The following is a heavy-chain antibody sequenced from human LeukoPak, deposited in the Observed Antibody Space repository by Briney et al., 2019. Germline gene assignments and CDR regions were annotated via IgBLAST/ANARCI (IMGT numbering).Heavy chain of an antibody. J-gene: IGHJ4*02. CDR2: ISSSSSYI. V-gene: IGHV3-21*01. CDR1: GFTFSSYS. D-gene: IGHD6-13*01. Sequence: GGSLRLSCAASGFTFSSYSMNWVRQAPGKGLEWVSSISSSSSYIYYADSVRGRFTISRDNAKNSLYLQMNSLRAEDTAVYYCARDCIAAAGTVDYWGQGTLVTVSS. CDR3: ARDCIAAAGTVDY.